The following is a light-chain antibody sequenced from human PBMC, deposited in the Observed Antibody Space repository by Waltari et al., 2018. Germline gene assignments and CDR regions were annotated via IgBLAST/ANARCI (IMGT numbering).Light chain of an antibody. CDR3: QQYNYSPLT. CDR2: GAS. CDR1: QSVSNTY. J-gene: IGKJ4*01. V-gene: IGKV3-20*01. Sequence: CRASQSVSNTYLAWDQRKPGQAPRLLIYGASSRATGIPDRFSGSGSGTEFTLTINALEPEDSAVYFCQQYNYSPLTFGGGTRVEIK.